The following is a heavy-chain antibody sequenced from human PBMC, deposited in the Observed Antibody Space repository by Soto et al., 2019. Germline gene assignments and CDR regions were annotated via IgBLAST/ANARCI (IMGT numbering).Heavy chain of an antibody. Sequence: QITLKESGPTLVKPTQALALTCTFSGFSLSTHGVGVGWIRQPPGKALEWLAVIYRDDDKRYRPPLKSRLTITKDTSRNQVVLTMTNMDPVDTATYYCAHRRGGYNWDDAHFDYWGQGTLVTVSS. CDR2: IYRDDDK. J-gene: IGHJ4*02. CDR3: AHRRGGYNWDDAHFDY. V-gene: IGHV2-5*02. D-gene: IGHD1-20*01. CDR1: GFSLSTHGVG.